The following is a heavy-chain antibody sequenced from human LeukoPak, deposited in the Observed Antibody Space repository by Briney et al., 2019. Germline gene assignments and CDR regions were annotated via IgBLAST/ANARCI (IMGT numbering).Heavy chain of an antibody. V-gene: IGHV5-51*01. D-gene: IGHD6-19*01. CDR1: GYSFTSYW. J-gene: IGHJ4*02. CDR2: IYPGDSDT. Sequence: GESRKISCKGSGYSFTSYWIGWVRQMPGKGLEWMGIIYPGDSDTRYSPSFQGQVTISADKSISTAYLQWSSLKASDTAMYYCARGGSSGWYAPQFDYWGQGTLVTVSS. CDR3: ARGGSSGWYAPQFDY.